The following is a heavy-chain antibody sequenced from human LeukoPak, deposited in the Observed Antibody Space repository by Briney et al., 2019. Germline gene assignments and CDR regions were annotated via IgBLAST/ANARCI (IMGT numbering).Heavy chain of an antibody. CDR2: ISGSGGST. Sequence: GGSLGLSCAASGFTFSSYAMSWVRQAPGKGLEWVSAISGSGGSTYYADSVKGRFTISRDNSKNTLYLQMNSLRAEDTAVYYCAKASAYGSGSYYYWGQGTLVTVSS. V-gene: IGHV3-23*01. CDR1: GFTFSSYA. J-gene: IGHJ4*02. CDR3: AKASAYGSGSYYY. D-gene: IGHD3-10*01.